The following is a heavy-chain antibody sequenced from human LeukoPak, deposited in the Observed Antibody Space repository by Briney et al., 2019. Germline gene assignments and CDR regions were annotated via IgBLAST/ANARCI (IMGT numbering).Heavy chain of an antibody. CDR1: GGSFSGYY. Sequence: SETLSLTCAVYGGSFSGYYWSWIRQPPGKGLKWIAGINHSGSTNYNPSLKSRVTISVDTSKNQFSLNLNSVTAADTAMYYCASVRGYGYGYDYWGQGTLVTVSS. V-gene: IGHV4-34*01. J-gene: IGHJ4*02. CDR3: ASVRGYGYGYDY. CDR2: INHSGST. D-gene: IGHD5-18*01.